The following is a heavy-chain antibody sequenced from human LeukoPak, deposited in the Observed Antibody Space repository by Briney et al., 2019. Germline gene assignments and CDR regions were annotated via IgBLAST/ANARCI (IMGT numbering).Heavy chain of an antibody. V-gene: IGHV4-59*08. CDR2: IYYSGST. CDR1: GGPISSYY. J-gene: IGHJ6*02. Sequence: PSETLSLTCTVPGGPISSYYWVWIRQPPGKGLEWIGDIYYSGSTNYNPSLKSRVTISVDTSKNQFSLKLSSVTAADTAVYYCARHPYCGGDCYPVGMDVWGQGTTVTVSS. CDR3: ARHPYCGGDCYPVGMDV. D-gene: IGHD2-21*02.